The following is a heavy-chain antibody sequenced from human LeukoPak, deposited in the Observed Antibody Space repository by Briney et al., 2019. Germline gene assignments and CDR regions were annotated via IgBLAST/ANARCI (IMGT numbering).Heavy chain of an antibody. V-gene: IGHV3-23*01. CDR1: GFPFSSYA. D-gene: IGHD3-22*01. CDR3: AKIPQYYYDSSGYRN. CDR2: ISGSGGST. Sequence: SGGSLRLSCVASGFPFSSYAMSWVRQAPGKGLEWVSAISGSGGSTYYADSVKGRFTISRDNSKNTLYLQMNSLRAEDTAVYYCAKIPQYYYDSSGYRNWGQGTLVTVSS. J-gene: IGHJ4*02.